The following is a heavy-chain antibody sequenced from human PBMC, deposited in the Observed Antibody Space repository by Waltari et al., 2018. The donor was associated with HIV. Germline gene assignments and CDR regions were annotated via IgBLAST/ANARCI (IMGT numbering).Heavy chain of an antibody. J-gene: IGHJ5*02. CDR1: GGSIRDNYYY. V-gene: IGHV4-39*01. CDR2: IFYSAST. D-gene: IGHD1-26*01. Sequence: QLQLRESGPGLVKSSETLSLTCSVSGGSIRDNYYYWAWMRQPPVKGLEWIGSIFYSASTYDNPALKSRVTMSVDTSKNQFSLKRNSVTAADTAVYFCARHEPRSTWFDPWGQGTLVTVSS. CDR3: ARHEPRSTWFDP.